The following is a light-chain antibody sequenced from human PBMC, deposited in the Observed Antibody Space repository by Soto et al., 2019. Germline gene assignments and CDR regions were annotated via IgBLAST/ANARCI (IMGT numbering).Light chain of an antibody. Sequence: DIQMTQSPSSVSASVGERVTISCRASQDIGSGFAWYQQRPGEAPKLLIYTASSLESGVPSRFSGSGSGTDFTLTISSLQPEDVATYYCQQVNYLPQTVGQGPKVEIK. V-gene: IGKV1-12*01. CDR3: QQVNYLPQT. CDR1: QDIGSG. J-gene: IGKJ1*01. CDR2: TAS.